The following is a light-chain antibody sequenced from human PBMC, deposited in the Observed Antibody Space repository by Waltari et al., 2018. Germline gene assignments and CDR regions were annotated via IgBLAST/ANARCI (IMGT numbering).Light chain of an antibody. V-gene: IGKV1-39*01. CDR2: DAS. J-gene: IGKJ2*01. CDR3: QQSSRLPYT. Sequence: DIQMTQSPSSLSASVGDRVTITCRASQSIATRLNWYQQKPGKAPKVLSYDASTLQSGVPSRFSGSASGTDFTLTISSLQPEDSASYFCQQSSRLPYTFGQGTKLEMK. CDR1: QSIATR.